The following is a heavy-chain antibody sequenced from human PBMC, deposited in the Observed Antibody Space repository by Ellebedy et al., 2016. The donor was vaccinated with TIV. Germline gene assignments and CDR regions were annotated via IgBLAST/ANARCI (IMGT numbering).Heavy chain of an antibody. D-gene: IGHD4-17*01. J-gene: IGHJ3*02. CDR1: GASIDSGGYY. CDR2: IYYNGNT. CDR3: ARDANDYGIDAFYI. Sequence: SETLSLTCTVSGASIDSGGYYWNWIRQHPGKGLEWVGYIYYNGNTYYNPSLKSRLTISLDTSKTQFSLTPSSVTAADTAVYYCARDANDYGIDAFYIWGQGTMVTVSS. V-gene: IGHV4-31*03.